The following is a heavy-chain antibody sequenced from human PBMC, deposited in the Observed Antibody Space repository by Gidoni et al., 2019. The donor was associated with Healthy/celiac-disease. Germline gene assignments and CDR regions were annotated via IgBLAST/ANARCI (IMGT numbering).Heavy chain of an antibody. CDR1: GFTFSSYG. CDR2: IRYDGSNK. Sequence: QVQLVESGGGVVQPGGSLRLSCAASGFTFSSYGMHWVRQAPGKGLEWVAFIRYDGSNKYYADSVKGRFTISRDNSKNTLYLQMNSLRAEDTAVYYCAKDVRRVLGTLDYWGQGTLVTVSS. CDR3: AKDVRRVLGTLDY. D-gene: IGHD3-10*02. V-gene: IGHV3-30*02. J-gene: IGHJ4*02.